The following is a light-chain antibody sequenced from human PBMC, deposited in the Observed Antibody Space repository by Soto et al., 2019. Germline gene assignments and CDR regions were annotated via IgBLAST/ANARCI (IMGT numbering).Light chain of an antibody. J-gene: IGKJ4*01. Sequence: DVVMTQTPLFLSVTPGQPASISCKSSQGLLRRDGKTDLYWYLQRPGQPPQLLIYEASDRFPGVPDRCSGSGSGTDFTLKSSRVEAEDVGVYYCMQAIQLRTFGGGTKVEIK. CDR2: EAS. CDR1: QGLLRRDGKTD. V-gene: IGKV2D-29*01. CDR3: MQAIQLRT.